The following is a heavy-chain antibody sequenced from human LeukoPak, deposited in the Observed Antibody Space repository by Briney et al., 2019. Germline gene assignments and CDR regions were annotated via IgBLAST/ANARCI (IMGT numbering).Heavy chain of an antibody. Sequence: PGGSLRLSCAASGLTFSNAWMSWVRQAPGKGLEWIGEINHSGSTNYNPSLKSRVTISIDTSKNQFSLKVSSVTAADTAVYYCARRSAPPRSKYYYYYYMDVWGKGTTVTISS. CDR2: INHSGST. J-gene: IGHJ6*03. CDR1: GLTFSNAW. V-gene: IGHV4-34*01. CDR3: ARRSAPPRSKYYYYYYMDV.